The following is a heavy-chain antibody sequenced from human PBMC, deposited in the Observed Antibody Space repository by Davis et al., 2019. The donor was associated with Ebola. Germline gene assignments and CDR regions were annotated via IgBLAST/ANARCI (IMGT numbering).Heavy chain of an antibody. CDR3: ARAGYCTGGVCYYYYYGMDV. Sequence: SLKISCAASGFTFDDYAMHWVRQAPGKGLEWVSGISWNSGSIGYADSVKGRFTISRDNAKNTLYLQMNSLRAEDTAVYYCARAGYCTGGVCYYYYYGMDVWGQGTTVTVSS. V-gene: IGHV3-9*01. CDR2: ISWNSGSI. J-gene: IGHJ6*02. D-gene: IGHD2-8*02. CDR1: GFTFDDYA.